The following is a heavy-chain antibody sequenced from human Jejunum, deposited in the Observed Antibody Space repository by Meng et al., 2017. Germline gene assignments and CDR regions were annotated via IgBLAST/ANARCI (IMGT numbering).Heavy chain of an antibody. V-gene: IGHV4-4*02. CDR1: GGSLSTSDW. J-gene: IGHJ4*02. D-gene: IGHD1-26*01. CDR3: AREWSGSYRHFDY. CDR2: IHHSGST. Sequence: QVPLQGPGPGLLKPSGTLSLTCPVSGGSLSTSDWWSWVRQPPGKGLEWIGEIHHSGSTNYNPSLKSRVTISVDKSKNQFSLKLNSVTAADTAVYYCAREWSGSYRHFDYWGQGTLVTVSS.